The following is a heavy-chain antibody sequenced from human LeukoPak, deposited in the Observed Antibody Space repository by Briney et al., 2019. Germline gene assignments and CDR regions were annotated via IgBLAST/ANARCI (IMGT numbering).Heavy chain of an antibody. CDR1: GGSISSYY. J-gene: IGHJ6*03. CDR3: ARGSYCSSTSCYYYYYYMDV. D-gene: IGHD2-2*01. CDR2: IYTSGST. V-gene: IGHV4-4*07. Sequence: PSETLSLTCTVSGGSISSYYWSWIRQPAGKGLEWIGRIYTSGSTNYNPSLKSRVTMSVDTSKNQFSLKLSSVTAADTAVYYCARGSYCSSTSCYYYYYYMDVWGKGTTVTAPS.